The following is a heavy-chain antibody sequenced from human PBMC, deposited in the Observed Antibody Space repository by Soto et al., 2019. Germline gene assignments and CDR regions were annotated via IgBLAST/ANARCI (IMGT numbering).Heavy chain of an antibody. CDR2: ISGSGGST. Sequence: PGGSLRLSCAASGFTLSSYAMSWVRQAPGKGLEWVSAISGSGGSTYYADSVKGRFTISRDNSKNTLYLQMNSLRAEDTAVYYCAKDRMIVVVINYYGMDVWGQGTTVTVSS. V-gene: IGHV3-23*01. D-gene: IGHD3-22*01. CDR3: AKDRMIVVVINYYGMDV. J-gene: IGHJ6*02. CDR1: GFTLSSYA.